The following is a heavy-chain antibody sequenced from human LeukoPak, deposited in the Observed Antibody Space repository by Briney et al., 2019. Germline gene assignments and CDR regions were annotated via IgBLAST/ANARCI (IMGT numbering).Heavy chain of an antibody. J-gene: IGHJ3*02. D-gene: IGHD2-21*01. CDR2: IIPILGTA. V-gene: IGHV1-69*05. CDR1: GGTFSSYA. Sequence: ASVKVSCKASGGTFSSYAISWVRQAPGQGLEWMGGIIPILGTANYAQKFQGRVTITTDESTSTAYMERSSLRSEDTAVYYCARGSPHIDDAFDIWGQGTMVTVSS. CDR3: ARGSPHIDDAFDI.